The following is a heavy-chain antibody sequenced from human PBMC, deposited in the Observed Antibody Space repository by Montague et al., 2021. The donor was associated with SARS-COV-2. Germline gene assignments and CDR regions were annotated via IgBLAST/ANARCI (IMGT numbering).Heavy chain of an antibody. D-gene: IGHD3-22*01. Sequence: TRSLTCTVSGGSISSGGYYWSWIRQHPGKGLEWIGYIYYSGSTYYSPSLKSRVTISIDTSKNQFSLKLSSVTAADTAVYYCARATMIVVVIGAFDIWGQGTMVTVSS. J-gene: IGHJ3*02. CDR2: IYYSGST. V-gene: IGHV4-31*03. CDR1: GGSISSGGYY. CDR3: ARATMIVVVIGAFDI.